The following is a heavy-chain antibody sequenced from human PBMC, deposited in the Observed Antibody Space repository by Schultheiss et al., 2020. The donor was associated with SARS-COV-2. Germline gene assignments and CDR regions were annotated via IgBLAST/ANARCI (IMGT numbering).Heavy chain of an antibody. V-gene: IGHV1-2*02. CDR1: GYTFTGYY. Sequence: ASVKVSCKASGYTFTGYYMHWVRQAPGQGLEWMGWINPNSGGTNYAQKFQGRVTMTRDTSISTAYMELSRLRSDDTAVYYCARDCTNADTTRDYYYYGMDVWGQGTTVTVS. CDR2: INPNSGGT. D-gene: IGHD2-8*01. CDR3: ARDCTNADTTRDYYYYGMDV. J-gene: IGHJ6*02.